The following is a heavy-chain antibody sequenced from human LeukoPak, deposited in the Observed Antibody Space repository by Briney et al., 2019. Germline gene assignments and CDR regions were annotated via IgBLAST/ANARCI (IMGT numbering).Heavy chain of an antibody. D-gene: IGHD2-8*01. Sequence: SETLSLTCTVSGGSISSSSYYWGWIRQPPGKGLEWIGSIYYSGSTYYNPSLRSRVTISVDTSKNQFSLKLSSVTAADTAVYYCARGYCTNAVCSLGPTQAWGQGTLVTVSS. CDR3: ARGYCTNAVCSLGPTQA. V-gene: IGHV4-39*07. CDR2: IYYSGST. CDR1: GGSISSSSYY. J-gene: IGHJ4*02.